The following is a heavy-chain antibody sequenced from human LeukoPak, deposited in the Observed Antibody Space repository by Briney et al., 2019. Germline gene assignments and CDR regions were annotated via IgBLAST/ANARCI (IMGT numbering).Heavy chain of an antibody. CDR1: GFTFNIYV. CDR2: ISGSGGST. Sequence: GGSLRLSCAASGFTFNIYVMSWVRQAPGKGLEWVSAISGSGGSTYYADPVKGRFTISRDNSKNTLYLQMNSLRAEDTAVYYCAKDLVPGGASMVRGIIIGSPLDYWGQGTLVTVSS. J-gene: IGHJ4*02. D-gene: IGHD3-10*01. CDR3: AKDLVPGGASMVRGIIIGSPLDY. V-gene: IGHV3-23*01.